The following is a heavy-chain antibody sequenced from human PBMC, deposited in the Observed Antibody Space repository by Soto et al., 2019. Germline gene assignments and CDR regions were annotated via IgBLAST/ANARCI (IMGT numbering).Heavy chain of an antibody. CDR2: IWYDGSNK. Sequence: PGGSLRLSCAASGFTFSSYGMHWVRQAPGKGLEWVAVIWYDGSNKYYADSVKGRFTISRDNSKNTLYLQMNSLRAEDTAVYYCARVGLLSYDILTGYYTPYYYYVMDVRGQRSSVTVSS. V-gene: IGHV3-33*01. J-gene: IGHJ6*02. CDR3: ARVGLLSYDILTGYYTPYYYYVMDV. D-gene: IGHD3-9*01. CDR1: GFTFSSYG.